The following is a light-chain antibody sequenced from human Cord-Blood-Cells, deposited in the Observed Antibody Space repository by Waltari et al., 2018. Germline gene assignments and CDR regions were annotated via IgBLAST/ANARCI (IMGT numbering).Light chain of an antibody. V-gene: IGLV2-14*01. Sequence: QSALTQPASVSGSPGQSITISCTGTSRYVGGYNYFFWYQQHPGKAPKLMIYDVSKRPSGVSNRFSGSKSGNTASLTISGLQAEDEADYYCSSYTSSSTYVFGTGTKVTVL. J-gene: IGLJ1*01. CDR3: SSYTSSSTYV. CDR2: DVS. CDR1: SRYVGGYNY.